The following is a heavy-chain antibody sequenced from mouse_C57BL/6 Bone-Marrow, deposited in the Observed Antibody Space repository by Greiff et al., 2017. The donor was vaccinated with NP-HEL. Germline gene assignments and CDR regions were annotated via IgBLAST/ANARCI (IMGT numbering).Heavy chain of an antibody. J-gene: IGHJ1*03. Sequence: QVQLQQPGTELVKPGASVKLSCKASGYTFTEYTIHWVKQRSGQGLEWIGWFYPGSGSIKYNEKFKDKATLTADKSSSTVYMELSRLTSDDSAVYFCAKHEDYYGSSNWYFDVWGTGTTVTVSS. D-gene: IGHD1-1*01. CDR2: FYPGSGSI. CDR1: GYTFTEYT. V-gene: IGHV1-62-2*01. CDR3: AKHEDYYGSSNWYFDV.